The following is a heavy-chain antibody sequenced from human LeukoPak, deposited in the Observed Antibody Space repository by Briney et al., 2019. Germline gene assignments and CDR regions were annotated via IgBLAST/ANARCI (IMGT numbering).Heavy chain of an antibody. D-gene: IGHD3-10*01. CDR3: ARPGSGNYYAY. V-gene: IGHV4-59*08. J-gene: IGHJ4*02. CDR2: IYYSGST. Sequence: SETLSLTCTVSGGSISSYYWSWIRQPPGKGLEWIGYIYYSGSTNYNPSLKSRVTISVDTSKNQFSLKVSSVTAADTAVYYCARPGSGNYYAYWGQGTLVTVSS. CDR1: GGSISSYY.